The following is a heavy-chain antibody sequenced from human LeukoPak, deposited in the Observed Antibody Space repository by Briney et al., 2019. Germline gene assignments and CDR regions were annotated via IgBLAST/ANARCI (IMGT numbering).Heavy chain of an antibody. CDR3: AGRSARYFDS. Sequence: SETLSLTCTVSGDSIDGYYWSWIRQPPGEGLQWIGYVFYSGPTNYDASLRSRVAISVDRSKNQFSLKLTSVSAADTAVYYCAGRSARYFDSWGQGTLVTVSS. J-gene: IGHJ4*02. CDR2: VFYSGPT. D-gene: IGHD1-26*01. CDR1: GDSIDGYY. V-gene: IGHV4-59*01.